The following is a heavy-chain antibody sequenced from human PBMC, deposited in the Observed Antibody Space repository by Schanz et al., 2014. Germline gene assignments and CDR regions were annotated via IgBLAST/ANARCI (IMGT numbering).Heavy chain of an antibody. Sequence: QVRLVESGGGVVQPGRSLRLSCAASGFTLSSYGMHWVRQAPGKGLEWVAFINSDGTKRFYADSVKGRFTISRDNSKNTLFLQINSLRAEDTAVYYCARDHTTESYYSAGPPIDYWGQGTLLTVSS. CDR2: INSDGTKR. CDR1: GFTLSSYG. CDR3: ARDHTTESYYSAGPPIDY. D-gene: IGHD1-26*01. J-gene: IGHJ4*02. V-gene: IGHV3-33*08.